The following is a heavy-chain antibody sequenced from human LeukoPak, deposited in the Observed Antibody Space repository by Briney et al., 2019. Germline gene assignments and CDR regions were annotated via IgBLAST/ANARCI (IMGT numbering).Heavy chain of an antibody. CDR3: ARDRLGDGYIREFDS. V-gene: IGHV3-21*01. J-gene: IGHJ4*02. Sequence: PGGSLRLSCTVSGFTVSSNSMNWVRQAPGKGLEWVASFGSDLSFRSVADSLKGRFTISRDNAENSLYLHMNSLRAEDTAIYYCARDRLGDGYIREFDSWGQGTLVIVSS. CDR2: FGSDLSFR. D-gene: IGHD5-24*01. CDR1: GFTVSSNS.